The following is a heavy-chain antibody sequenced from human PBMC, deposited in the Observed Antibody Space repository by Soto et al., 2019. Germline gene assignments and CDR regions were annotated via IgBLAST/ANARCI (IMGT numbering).Heavy chain of an antibody. CDR2: ISASGAST. Sequence: LRLSCAASGFTFSSYAMSWVRQAPGKGLEWVSAISASGASTYYADTVKGRFTISRDNSKNTLYLQMNSLRAEDTAVYYCAKGDSSGDPRYSDYWGQGTLVTVSS. V-gene: IGHV3-23*01. D-gene: IGHD3-22*01. CDR1: GFTFSSYA. CDR3: AKGDSSGDPRYSDY. J-gene: IGHJ4*02.